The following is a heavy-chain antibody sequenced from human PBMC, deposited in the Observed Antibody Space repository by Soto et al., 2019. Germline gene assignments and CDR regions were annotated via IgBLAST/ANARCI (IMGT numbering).Heavy chain of an antibody. Sequence: PGGSLRLSCAASGFTVSSNYMSWVRQAPGKGLEWVSVIYSGGSTYYADSVKGRFTISRDNSKNTLYLQMNSLRAEDTAVYYCASYSTVTYYYYMDVWGKGTTVTVSS. CDR3: ASYSTVTYYYYMDV. J-gene: IGHJ6*03. D-gene: IGHD4-4*01. V-gene: IGHV3-66*01. CDR2: IYSGGST. CDR1: GFTVSSNY.